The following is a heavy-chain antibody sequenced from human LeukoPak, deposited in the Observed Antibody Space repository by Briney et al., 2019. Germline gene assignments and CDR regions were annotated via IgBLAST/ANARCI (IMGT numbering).Heavy chain of an antibody. D-gene: IGHD2-8*01. V-gene: IGHV3-23*01. CDR3: AKAGCTNIVCYLNS. CDR1: GFAFNTYA. J-gene: IGHJ4*02. CDR2: IIGSGGST. Sequence: GGSLRLSCAASGFAFNTYAMSWVRQAPGKGLEWVSGIIGSGGSTYYADSVKGRFTISRDNSKNTLYLQMNSLRAEDTAIYYCAKAGCTNIVCYLNSWGQGTLVTVSS.